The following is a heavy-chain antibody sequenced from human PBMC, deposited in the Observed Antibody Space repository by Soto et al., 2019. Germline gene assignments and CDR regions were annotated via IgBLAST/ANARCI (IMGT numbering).Heavy chain of an antibody. J-gene: IGHJ4*02. D-gene: IGHD3-10*01. V-gene: IGHV3-7*01. CDR3: VKSLLWFGESD. Sequence: EVQLVESGGGLVQPGGSLRLSCAASGFPFSSYWMTWVRQAPGKGLAWVANIKQDGGEKYYVDYVRGRFTISRDNAKNSLYLQMNSLRAEDTAVYYCVKSLLWFGESDWGQGTLVTVSS. CDR2: IKQDGGEK. CDR1: GFPFSSYW.